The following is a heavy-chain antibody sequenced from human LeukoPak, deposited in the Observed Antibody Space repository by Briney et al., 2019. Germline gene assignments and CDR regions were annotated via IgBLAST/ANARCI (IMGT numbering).Heavy chain of an antibody. CDR3: ARGTSNRQYYYDSSGYYRFDW. CDR1: GGSFSGYY. D-gene: IGHD3-22*01. J-gene: IGHJ4*02. CDR2: INHSGST. V-gene: IGHV4-34*01. Sequence: NPSETLSLTCAVYGGSFSGYYWSWIRQPPGKGLEWIGEINHSGSTNYNPSLKSRVTISVDTSKNQFSLKLSSVTAADTAVYYCARGTSNRQYYYDSSGYYRFDWWGQGTLVTVSS.